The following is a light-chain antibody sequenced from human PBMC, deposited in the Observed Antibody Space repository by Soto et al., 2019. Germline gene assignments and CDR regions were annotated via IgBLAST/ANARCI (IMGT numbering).Light chain of an antibody. CDR3: GTWDSSLSAYV. V-gene: IGLV1-51*01. CDR1: TSNIGNDF. Sequence: QPVLTQPPSVSAAPGQKVTISCSGSTSNIGNDFVSWYQHLPGSAPKLVIFDNSKRPSGIPDRLSASKSGTSATLGITGLQPGDEADYYCGTWDSSLSAYVFGTGTKVTVL. CDR2: DNS. J-gene: IGLJ1*01.